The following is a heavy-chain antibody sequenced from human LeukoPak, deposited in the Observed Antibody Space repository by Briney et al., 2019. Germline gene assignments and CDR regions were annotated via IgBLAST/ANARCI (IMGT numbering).Heavy chain of an antibody. Sequence: PGGSLRLSCAASGFSFSNYNMNWVRQAPGKGLVWVSRINTDGSSTSYADSVKGRFTISRDNAKNTLYLQMNSLRAEDTAVYYCASSIVTTGDYWGQGTLVSVSS. V-gene: IGHV3-74*01. CDR2: INTDGSST. CDR3: ASSIVTTGDY. CDR1: GFSFSNYN. J-gene: IGHJ4*02. D-gene: IGHD1-1*01.